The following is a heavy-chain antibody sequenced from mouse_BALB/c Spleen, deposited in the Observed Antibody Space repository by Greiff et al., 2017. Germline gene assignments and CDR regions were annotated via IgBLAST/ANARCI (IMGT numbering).Heavy chain of an antibody. CDR3: AREGSSYGYFDV. CDR1: GYAFTNYL. J-gene: IGHJ1*01. D-gene: IGHD1-1*01. Sequence: VQLQQSGAELVRPGTSVKVSCKASGYAFTNYLIEWVKQRPGQGLEWIGVINPGSGGTNYNEKFKGKATLTADKSSSTAYMQLSSLTSDDSAVYFCAREGSSYGYFDVWGAGTTVTVSS. CDR2: INPGSGGT. V-gene: IGHV1-54*03.